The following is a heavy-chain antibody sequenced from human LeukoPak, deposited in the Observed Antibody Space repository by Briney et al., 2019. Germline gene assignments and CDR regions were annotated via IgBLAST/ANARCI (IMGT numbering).Heavy chain of an antibody. V-gene: IGHV1-69*06. J-gene: IGHJ4*02. CDR1: GGTFSSYA. Sequence: SVKVSCKASGGTFSSYAISWVRQAPGQGLEWMGGIIPIFGTANYAQKFQGRVTITADKSTSTAYMELSSLRSEDTAVYYCAREWYYYDSSGFDYWGQGTLVTVSS. CDR3: AREWYYYDSSGFDY. D-gene: IGHD3-22*01. CDR2: IIPIFGTA.